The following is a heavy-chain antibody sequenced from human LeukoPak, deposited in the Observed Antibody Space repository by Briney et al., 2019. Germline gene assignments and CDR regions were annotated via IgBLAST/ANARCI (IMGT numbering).Heavy chain of an antibody. Sequence: GASVKVSCKASGYTFTSYAMHWVRQAPGQRLEWMGWINAGNGNTKYSQKFQGRVTITRDTSASTAYMELSSLRSEDTAVYYCARLSSDILTDYYFGYFDYWGQGTLVTVSS. CDR3: ARLSSDILTDYYFGYFDY. CDR1: GYTFTSYA. D-gene: IGHD3-9*01. V-gene: IGHV1-3*01. CDR2: INAGNGNT. J-gene: IGHJ4*02.